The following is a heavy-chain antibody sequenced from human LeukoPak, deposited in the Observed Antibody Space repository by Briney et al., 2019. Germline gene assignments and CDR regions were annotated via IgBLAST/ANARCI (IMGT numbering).Heavy chain of an antibody. V-gene: IGHV1-8*02. D-gene: IGHD2-2*01. CDR2: MNPNSAHT. CDR3: ARAIRYQLLSDY. CDR1: GYTFSTYD. J-gene: IGHJ4*02. Sequence: ASVRVSCKTSGYTFSTYDINWLRQAAAQGLEWMGWMNPNSAHTGFAQKFQARGAITSDTSTATAYLELSGLTSEYTAVYYCARAIRYQLLSDYWGQGTLVTVSS.